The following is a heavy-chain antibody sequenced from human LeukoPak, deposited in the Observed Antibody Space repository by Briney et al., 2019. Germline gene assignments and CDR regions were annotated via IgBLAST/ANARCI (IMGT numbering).Heavy chain of an antibody. Sequence: SETLSLTCAVSGGSISSSSYYWGWIRQPPGKGLEWIGYIYYSGSTNYNPSLKSRVTISVDTSKNQFSLKLSSVTAADTAVYYCARHPDAFDIWGQGTMVTVSS. V-gene: IGHV4-61*05. CDR1: GGSISSSSYY. J-gene: IGHJ3*02. CDR3: ARHPDAFDI. CDR2: IYYSGST.